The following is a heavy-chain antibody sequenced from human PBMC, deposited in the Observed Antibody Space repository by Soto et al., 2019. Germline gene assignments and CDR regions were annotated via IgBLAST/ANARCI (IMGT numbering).Heavy chain of an antibody. CDR2: IYYSGST. Sequence: SETLSLTCTVSGGSISSYYWSWIRQPPGKGLEWIGYIYYSGSTNYNPSLKSRVTISVDTSKNQSSLKLSSVTAADTAVYYCARKVLGEGYFDYWGQGTLVTVSS. V-gene: IGHV4-59*01. D-gene: IGHD2-8*01. J-gene: IGHJ4*02. CDR1: GGSISSYY. CDR3: ARKVLGEGYFDY.